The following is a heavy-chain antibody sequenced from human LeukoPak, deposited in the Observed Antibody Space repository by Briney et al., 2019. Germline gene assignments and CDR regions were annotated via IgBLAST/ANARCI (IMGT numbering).Heavy chain of an antibody. CDR3: ARSDYIWGSYRVYDY. J-gene: IGHJ4*02. Sequence: SGTLSLTCAVSGGSISSRSWWSWVRPAPGKGLEWIGEISHSENTNYNPSLKSRVTTSIDKSNNQFSLNLTSVTAADTAVYYCARSDYIWGSYRVYDYWGQGTLVTVSS. D-gene: IGHD3-16*02. CDR1: GGSISSRSW. V-gene: IGHV4-4*02. CDR2: ISHSENT.